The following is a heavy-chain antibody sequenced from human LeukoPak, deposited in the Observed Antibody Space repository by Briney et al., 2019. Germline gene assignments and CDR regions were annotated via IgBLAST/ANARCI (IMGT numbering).Heavy chain of an antibody. CDR2: IRSEANGYAT. D-gene: IGHD6-13*01. J-gene: IGHJ4*02. CDR1: GFTFSGSA. V-gene: IGHV3-73*01. Sequence: GGSLRLSCAASGFTFSGSAMHWVRQASGKGLEWVGRIRSEANGYATAYAESVKGRFTISRDDSENTAYLQMNSLKIEDTAVYYCTSGLIAAGGENFDYWGQGTLVTVSS. CDR3: TSGLIAAGGENFDY.